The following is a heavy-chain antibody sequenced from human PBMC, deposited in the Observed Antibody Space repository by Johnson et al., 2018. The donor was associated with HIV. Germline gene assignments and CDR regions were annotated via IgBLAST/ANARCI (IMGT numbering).Heavy chain of an antibody. Sequence: QLVESGGGVVQPGRSLRLSCAASGFTFSSYAMHWVRQAPGKGLEWVAVIWCGGSNKYYADSVKGRFTISRDNSKNTLYLQMNSLRAEDTAVYYCAKDSPNLDAFYIWGQGTMVTVSS. D-gene: IGHD1-14*01. CDR3: AKDSPNLDAFYI. J-gene: IGHJ3*02. CDR2: IWCGGSNK. V-gene: IGHV3-30*04. CDR1: GFTFSSYA.